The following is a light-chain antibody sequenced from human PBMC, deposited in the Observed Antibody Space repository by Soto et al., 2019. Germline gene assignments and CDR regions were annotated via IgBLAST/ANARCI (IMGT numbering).Light chain of an antibody. J-gene: IGKJ4*01. Sequence: DIQMTQSPSTLSASVGDRVIITCRASQSISSWLAWYQQKPGRAPKLLIYKASSLESGVPSRFSGSGSGTEFTLTISSLQPDDFATYYCQQYNSYSLTFGGGTKMEIK. CDR3: QQYNSYSLT. CDR1: QSISSW. CDR2: KAS. V-gene: IGKV1-5*03.